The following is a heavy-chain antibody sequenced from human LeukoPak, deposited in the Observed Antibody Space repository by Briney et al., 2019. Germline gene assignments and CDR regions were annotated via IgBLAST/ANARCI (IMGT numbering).Heavy chain of an antibody. J-gene: IGHJ4*02. V-gene: IGHV3-15*01. Sequence: GGSLRLSCASSGFTFSDAWMTWVRQAPGKGLECVGFIQSKTDGGTTDSAAPVKGRFTVSRDDSKNTLYLQMNSLKTEDTAVYYCTTWSSQFDYWGQGTLVTVSS. CDR3: TTWSSQFDY. CDR2: IQSKTDGGTT. D-gene: IGHD6-6*01. CDR1: GFTFSDAW.